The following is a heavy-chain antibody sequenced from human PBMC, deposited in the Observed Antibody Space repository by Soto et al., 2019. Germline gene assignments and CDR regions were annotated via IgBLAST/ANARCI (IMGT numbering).Heavy chain of an antibody. D-gene: IGHD2-15*01. CDR1: GGSFSGYY. Sequence: SETLSLTCAVYGGSFSGYYWSWIRQPPGKGLEWIGEINHSGSTNYNPSLKSRVTISVGTSKNQFSLKLSSVTAADTAVYYCARGPRSVVVVAATPKANWFDPWGQGTLVTVSS. CDR3: ARGPRSVVVVAATPKANWFDP. J-gene: IGHJ5*02. CDR2: INHSGST. V-gene: IGHV4-34*01.